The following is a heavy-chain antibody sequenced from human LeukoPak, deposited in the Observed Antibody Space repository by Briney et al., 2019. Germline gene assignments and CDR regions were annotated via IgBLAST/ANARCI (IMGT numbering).Heavy chain of an antibody. CDR3: ARSRGVSGYDFAY. J-gene: IGHJ4*02. CDR2: ISYDGSNK. CDR1: GFTFSSFA. V-gene: IGHV3-30-3*01. D-gene: IGHD5-12*01. Sequence: GGSLRLSCAASGFTFSSFAINWVRQAPGKGLEWVALISYDGSNKYYVDSVKGRFTISRDNSKNTLYLQMNSLRVEDTAVYYCARSRGVSGYDFAYWGQGTLVTVSS.